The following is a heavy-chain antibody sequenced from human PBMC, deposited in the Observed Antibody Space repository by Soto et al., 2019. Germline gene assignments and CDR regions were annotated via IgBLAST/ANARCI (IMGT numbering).Heavy chain of an antibody. CDR1: GYSFTSYW. CDR2: IDPSDSYT. V-gene: IGHV5-10-1*01. Sequence: EVQLVPSGAEVKKPGESLRISCKGSGYSFTSYWISWVRQMPGKGLEWMGRIDPSDSYTNYSPSFQGHVTISADKSISTAYLQWSSLKASDTAMYYCARSFSAVADRDYWGQGTLVTVSS. CDR3: ARSFSAVADRDY. D-gene: IGHD6-19*01. J-gene: IGHJ4*02.